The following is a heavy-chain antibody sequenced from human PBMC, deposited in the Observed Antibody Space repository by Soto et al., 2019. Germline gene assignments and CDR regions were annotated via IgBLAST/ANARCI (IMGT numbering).Heavy chain of an antibody. J-gene: IGHJ6*02. CDR1: GGTFSSYA. D-gene: IGHD6-19*01. CDR3: ASSVAEYYYYGMDA. CDR2: IIPIFGTA. Sequence: QVQLVQSGAEVKKPGSSVKVSCKASGGTFSSYAISWVRQAPGQGLEWMGGIIPIFGTANYAQKFQGRVTITADESTSAVDMGLISLRSEDTAVYYCASSVAEYYYYGMDAWGQGATVTVSS. V-gene: IGHV1-69*12.